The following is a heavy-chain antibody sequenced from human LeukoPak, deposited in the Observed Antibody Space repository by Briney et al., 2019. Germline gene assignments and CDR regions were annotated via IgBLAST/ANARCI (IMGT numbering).Heavy chain of an antibody. CDR2: IYYSGST. Sequence: SETLSLTCTVSGGSISSYYWSWIRQPPGKGLEWIGYIYYSGSTNYNPSLKSRVTISEDTSKNQFSLKLSSVTAADTSVYYCARSHGDLETFDNWGQGNLVTVSS. J-gene: IGHJ4*02. V-gene: IGHV4-59*01. D-gene: IGHD4-17*01. CDR3: ARSHGDLETFDN. CDR1: GGSISSYY.